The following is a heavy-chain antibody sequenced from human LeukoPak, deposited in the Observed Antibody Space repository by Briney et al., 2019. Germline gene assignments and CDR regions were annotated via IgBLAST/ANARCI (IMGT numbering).Heavy chain of an antibody. Sequence: PGGSLRLSCAASGFTFSSYAMHWVRQAPGKGLEWVAVISYDGSNKYYADSVKGRFTISRDNSKNTLYLQMNSLRAEDTAVYYCARVGLLQNYYYYYGMDVWGQGTTVAVSS. J-gene: IGHJ6*02. V-gene: IGHV3-30-3*01. D-gene: IGHD3-22*01. CDR1: GFTFSSYA. CDR3: ARVGLLQNYYYYYGMDV. CDR2: ISYDGSNK.